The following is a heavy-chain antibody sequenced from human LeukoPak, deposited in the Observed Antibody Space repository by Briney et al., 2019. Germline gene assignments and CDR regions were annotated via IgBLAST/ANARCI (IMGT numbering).Heavy chain of an antibody. D-gene: IGHD3-10*01. CDR1: GYSFTSYW. Sequence: GESLKISCKGSGYSFTSYWIGWVRQMPGKGLEWMGITYPGDSDTRYSPSFQGQVTISADKSISTAYLQWSSLKASDTAMYYCARHTRVHYYGSGSPENNWFDPWGQGTLVTVSS. J-gene: IGHJ5*02. CDR3: ARHTRVHYYGSGSPENNWFDP. V-gene: IGHV5-51*01. CDR2: TYPGDSDT.